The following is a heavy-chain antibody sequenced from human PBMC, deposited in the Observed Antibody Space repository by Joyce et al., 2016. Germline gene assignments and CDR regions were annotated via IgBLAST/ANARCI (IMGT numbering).Heavy chain of an antibody. CDR2: ISYDGIYK. J-gene: IGHJ4*02. V-gene: IGHV3-30*18. CDR3: AKILTATYSSGWFLDY. Sequence: QVQLVESGGGVVQPGRSLSLSCAASGLTLSNYGVHWVRQAPGKGLEWVAVISYDGIYKYDADSVKGRFTISRDNSKNTVFLEMNSLRTEDTAVYYCAKILTATYSSGWFLDYWGQGTLVTVSS. CDR1: GLTLSNYG. D-gene: IGHD6-25*01.